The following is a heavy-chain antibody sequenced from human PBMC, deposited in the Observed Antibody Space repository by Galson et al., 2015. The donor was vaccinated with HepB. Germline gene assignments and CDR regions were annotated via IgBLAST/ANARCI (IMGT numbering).Heavy chain of an antibody. CDR2: ISGSGSITI. J-gene: IGHJ5*02. CDR1: GFTFTDYY. V-gene: IGHV3-11*01. Sequence: SLRLSCAASGFTFTDYYMSWIRQAPGKGLEWVSYISGSGSITIFYADSVKGRFTISRDNAKNSLYLQMTSLRAEDTAVYYCARATLGWFDPWGQGTLVTVSS. CDR3: ARATLGWFDP. D-gene: IGHD2/OR15-2a*01.